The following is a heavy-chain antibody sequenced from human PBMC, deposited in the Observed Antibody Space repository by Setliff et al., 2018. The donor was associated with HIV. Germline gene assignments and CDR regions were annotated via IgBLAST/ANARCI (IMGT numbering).Heavy chain of an antibody. D-gene: IGHD4-17*01. Sequence: GASVKVSCKASGGTLSSYTLSWVRQAPGQGLEWMGGIIPILGIANYAQKFQGRVTITADKSTSTAYMELSSLRSEDTAVYYCARDPSQDYGGSDWGQGTLVTVSS. J-gene: IGHJ4*02. CDR2: IIPILGIA. V-gene: IGHV1-69*10. CDR3: ARDPSQDYGGSD. CDR1: GGTLSSYT.